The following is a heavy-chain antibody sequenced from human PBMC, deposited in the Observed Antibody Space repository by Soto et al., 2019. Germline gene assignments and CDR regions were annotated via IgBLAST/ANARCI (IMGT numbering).Heavy chain of an antibody. Sequence: PGESLKISCTGVGYSFTSYWIAWVRQMPGKRLEWTGIIYPGDSDTRYSPSFQDQVTISADKSITTVYLQWSSLKASDTAMYYCARGYCTTTICDPWFDPWGQGTLVTVSS. CDR2: IYPGDSDT. J-gene: IGHJ5*02. CDR3: ARGYCTTTICDPWFDP. D-gene: IGHD2-2*01. CDR1: GYSFTSYW. V-gene: IGHV5-51*01.